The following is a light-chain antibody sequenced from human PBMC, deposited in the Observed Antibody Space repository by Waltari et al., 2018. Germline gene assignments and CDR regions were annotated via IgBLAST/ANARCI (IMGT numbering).Light chain of an antibody. Sequence: VFTQSPAPLSLPSGARSTLSCRASQSIGSYLAWYQQKPGQAPRLLIFGASNRAPGVPDRFSGSGSATDFTLTISSLEPEDVAVYYCQQRSNGITFGQGTRLEIK. CDR1: QSIGSY. V-gene: IGKV3-11*01. J-gene: IGKJ5*01. CDR2: GAS. CDR3: QQRSNGIT.